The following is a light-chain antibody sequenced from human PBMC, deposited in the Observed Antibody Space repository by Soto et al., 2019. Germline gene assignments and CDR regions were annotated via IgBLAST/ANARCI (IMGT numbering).Light chain of an antibody. J-gene: IGKJ5*01. Sequence: EIVLTQSPATLSLSPGERATLSCRASQSVSSYLAWFQQKPGQAPRILIYDASNRATGIPARFSGSGSGTDFTLTISSLEPEDFALYYCQQRYNWPLTFGQGTRLEIK. CDR3: QQRYNWPLT. CDR2: DAS. CDR1: QSVSSY. V-gene: IGKV3-11*01.